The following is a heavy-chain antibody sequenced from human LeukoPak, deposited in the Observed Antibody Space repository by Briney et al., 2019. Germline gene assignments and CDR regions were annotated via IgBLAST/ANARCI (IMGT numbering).Heavy chain of an antibody. Sequence: VASVKVSCKASGNTFSNYGFSWVRQAPGQGVEWMGWINANSGNTDYAQNFQGRVTLTTDTSTNVAYMELRSLTSDDTAVYYCARDVGVTRFDPWGQGTLVTVSS. CDR2: INANSGNT. V-gene: IGHV1-18*01. D-gene: IGHD3-22*01. CDR3: ARDVGVTRFDP. J-gene: IGHJ5*02. CDR1: GNTFSNYG.